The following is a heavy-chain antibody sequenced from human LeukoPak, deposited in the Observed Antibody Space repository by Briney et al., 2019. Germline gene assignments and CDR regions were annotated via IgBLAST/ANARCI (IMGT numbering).Heavy chain of an antibody. V-gene: IGHV4-34*01. CDR2: INHSGST. CDR3: ARVTHSSRYSSSWYSDY. D-gene: IGHD6-13*01. CDR1: GGSFSGYY. Sequence: SETLSLTCAVYGGSFSGYYWSWMRQPPGKGLEWIGEINHSGSTNYNPSLKSRVTISVDTSKNQFSLKLSSVTAADTAVYYCARVTHSSRYSSSWYSDYWGQGTLVTVSS. J-gene: IGHJ4*02.